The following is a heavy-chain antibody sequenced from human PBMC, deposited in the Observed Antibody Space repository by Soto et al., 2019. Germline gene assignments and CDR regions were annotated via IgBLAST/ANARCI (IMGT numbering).Heavy chain of an antibody. Sequence: QVQLVESGGGVVQPGRSLRLSCAASGFTFSSYAMHWVRQAPGKGLEWVAVISYDGSNKYYADSVKGRFTISRDNSKNTLYLQMNSLRAEDTAVYYCARDRYGSGSLVYWGQGTLVTVSS. V-gene: IGHV3-30-3*01. CDR1: GFTFSSYA. J-gene: IGHJ4*02. D-gene: IGHD3-10*01. CDR3: ARDRYGSGSLVY. CDR2: ISYDGSNK.